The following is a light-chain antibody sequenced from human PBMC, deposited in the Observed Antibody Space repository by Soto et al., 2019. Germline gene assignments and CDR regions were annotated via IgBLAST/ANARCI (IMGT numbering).Light chain of an antibody. CDR2: AAS. V-gene: IGKV1-39*01. CDR3: QQSYSTPLT. Sequence: DIQMTQSPSSLSVSVGDRVTISCRASQSISSYLNWYQQKPGKAPKLLIYAASSLQSGVPSRFSGSGSGTDFTLTISSLQPEDFATYYYQQSYSTPLTFGLGTKVEIK. CDR1: QSISSY. J-gene: IGKJ1*01.